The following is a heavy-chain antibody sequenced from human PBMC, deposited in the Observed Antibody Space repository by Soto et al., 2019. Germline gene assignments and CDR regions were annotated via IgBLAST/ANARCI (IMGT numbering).Heavy chain of an antibody. J-gene: IGHJ4*02. CDR2: ISYDGSNK. CDR1: GFTFSSYA. CDR3: ARERVAAAGAYFDY. D-gene: IGHD6-13*01. Sequence: LRLSCAASGFTFSSYAMHWVRQAPGKGLEWVAVISYDGSNKYYADSVKGRFTISRDNSKNTLYLQMNSLRAEDTAVYYCARERVAAAGAYFDYWGQGTLVTVYS. V-gene: IGHV3-30-3*01.